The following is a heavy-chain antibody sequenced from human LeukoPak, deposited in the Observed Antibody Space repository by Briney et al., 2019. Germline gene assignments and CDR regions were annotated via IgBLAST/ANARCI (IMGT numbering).Heavy chain of an antibody. J-gene: IGHJ6*02. CDR2: MNPNSGNT. Sequence: ASVKVSCKASGYTFTSYDINWVRQATGQGLEWMGWMNPNSGNTGYAQKFQGRVTMTRNTSISTAYMELSSLRSEDTAVYYCARTRTYYDILAGYYKYYYYGMDVWGQGTTVTVSS. CDR3: ARTRTYYDILAGYYKYYYYGMDV. D-gene: IGHD3-9*01. CDR1: GYTFTSYD. V-gene: IGHV1-8*01.